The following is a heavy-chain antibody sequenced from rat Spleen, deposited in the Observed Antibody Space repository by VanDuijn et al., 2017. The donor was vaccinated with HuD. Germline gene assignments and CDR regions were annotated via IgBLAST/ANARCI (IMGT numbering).Heavy chain of an antibody. D-gene: IGHD1-1*01. CDR1: GFTFSNYG. Sequence: EVQLVESDGGLVQPGRSLKLSCAASGFTFSNYGMHWIRQAPTKGLAWVASISPSGGSTYYRDSVKGRFTISRDNAKSTLYLQMDSLRSEDTATYYCAKDGPFYYYTRHHYWYFDFWGPGTMVTVSS. V-gene: IGHV5-19*01. CDR2: ISPSGGST. CDR3: AKDGPFYYYTRHHYWYFDF. J-gene: IGHJ1*01.